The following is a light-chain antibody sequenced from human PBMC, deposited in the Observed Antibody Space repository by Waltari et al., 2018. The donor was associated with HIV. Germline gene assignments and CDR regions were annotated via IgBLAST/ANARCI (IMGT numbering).Light chain of an antibody. J-gene: IGKJ1*01. V-gene: IGKV3-20*01. Sequence: EIVLTQSPGTLPLSPGERATLSCRASQSVSSSLAWYQQRLGQAPRLLIYGASSRATGIPDRFSGSGSGTDFTLTISRLEPEDFAVYYCLQYASTPRTFGQGTKVEIK. CDR1: QSVSSS. CDR3: LQYASTPRT. CDR2: GAS.